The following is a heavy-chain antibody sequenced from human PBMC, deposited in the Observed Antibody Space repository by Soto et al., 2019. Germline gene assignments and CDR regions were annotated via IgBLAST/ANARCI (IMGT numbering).Heavy chain of an antibody. V-gene: IGHV3-48*03. Sequence: EVQLVESGGDLVQPGGSLRLSCAASGFTLSSYEMNWVRQAPGKGLEWISYITESGNIIYYADSVRGRFTTSRDRNSLYLQMNSLRAEDTAVYCCAREEINCGGDCFALWGQGTLVTVSS. J-gene: IGHJ4*02. CDR1: GFTLSSYE. CDR2: ITESGNII. D-gene: IGHD2-21*01. CDR3: AREEINCGGDCFAL.